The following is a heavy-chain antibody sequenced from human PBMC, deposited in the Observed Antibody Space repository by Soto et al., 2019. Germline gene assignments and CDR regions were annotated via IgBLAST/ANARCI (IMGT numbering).Heavy chain of an antibody. D-gene: IGHD1-26*01. Sequence: SETLSLTCTVTGDSINSRSYYWGWIRQPPGKGLEWIGSIYYSGRTYNNPSLRSRVSMSIDTSKDQFSLKLSSVTAADTAVYYCARIPPLLSYYYGMDVWGQGTTVTVSS. CDR2: IYYSGRT. J-gene: IGHJ6*02. CDR1: GDSINSRSYY. CDR3: ARIPPLLSYYYGMDV. V-gene: IGHV4-39*07.